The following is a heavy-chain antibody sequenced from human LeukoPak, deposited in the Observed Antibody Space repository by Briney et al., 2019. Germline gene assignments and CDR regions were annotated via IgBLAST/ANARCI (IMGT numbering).Heavy chain of an antibody. CDR2: IIPIFGTA. CDR1: GYTFTSYD. Sequence: SVKVSCKASGYTFTSYDINWVRQAPGQGLEWMGGIIPIFGTANYAQKFQGRVTITADKSTSTAYMELSSLRSEDTAVYYCARVGRWLQPSYFDYWGQGTLVTVSS. V-gene: IGHV1-69*06. D-gene: IGHD5-24*01. J-gene: IGHJ4*02. CDR3: ARVGRWLQPSYFDY.